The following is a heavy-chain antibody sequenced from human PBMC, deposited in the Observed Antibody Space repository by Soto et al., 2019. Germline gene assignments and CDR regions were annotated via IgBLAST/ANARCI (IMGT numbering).Heavy chain of an antibody. D-gene: IGHD3-16*01. V-gene: IGHV3-30-3*01. J-gene: IGHJ4*02. CDR3: EATDLNVCWGQTDDY. Sequence: QVQLVESGGGVVQPGRSLRLSCAASGFTFSSYAMHWVRQAPGKGLEWVAVISYDGSNKYYADSVKGRFTNSRDNSKNTLYLQMNSLRAEDTAVYYCEATDLNVCWGQTDDYWGQGTLVTVSS. CDR1: GFTFSSYA. CDR2: ISYDGSNK.